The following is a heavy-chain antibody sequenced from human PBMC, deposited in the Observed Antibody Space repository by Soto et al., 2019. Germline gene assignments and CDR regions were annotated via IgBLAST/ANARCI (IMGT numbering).Heavy chain of an antibody. D-gene: IGHD1-1*01. Sequence: VGSLRRSCSASGFAFSSYGMHWVRRAPGKWLEGVAVRVYDGSNKYYSDSVKGRFTISRDNSKNTLYLQMNSLRAEDTAVYYCARSSTGTTAGFDYWGQGTLVTVSS. J-gene: IGHJ4*02. CDR2: RVYDGSNK. CDR3: ARSSTGTTAGFDY. V-gene: IGHV3-33*01. CDR1: GFAFSSYG.